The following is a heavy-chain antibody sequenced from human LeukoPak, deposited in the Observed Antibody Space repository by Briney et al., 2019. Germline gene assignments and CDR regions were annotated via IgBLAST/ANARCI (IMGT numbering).Heavy chain of an antibody. CDR1: GFIFSSYA. CDR3: VKAYTYYYGSGSYPDY. V-gene: IGHV3-64D*09. CDR2: ISSNGGST. J-gene: IGHJ4*02. D-gene: IGHD3-10*01. Sequence: GGSLRLSCSASGFIFSSYAMHWVRQAPGKGLDYVSAISSNGGSTYYADSVKGRFTISRGNSKNTLYLQMSSLRAEDTAVYYCVKAYTYYYGSGSYPDYWGQGTLVTVCS.